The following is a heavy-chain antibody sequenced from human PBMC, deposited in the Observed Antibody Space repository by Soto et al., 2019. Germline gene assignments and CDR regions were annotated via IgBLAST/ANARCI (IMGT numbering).Heavy chain of an antibody. Sequence: GESLKISCKGSGYSFTSYWIGWVRQMPGKGLEWMGIIYPGDSDTRYSPSFQGQVTISADKSISTAYLQWSSLKASDTAMYYCARHPVGGGDYYYYGMDVWGQGTTVTVSS. J-gene: IGHJ6*02. D-gene: IGHD2-21*01. CDR2: IYPGDSDT. CDR1: GYSFTSYW. V-gene: IGHV5-51*01. CDR3: ARHPVGGGDYYYYGMDV.